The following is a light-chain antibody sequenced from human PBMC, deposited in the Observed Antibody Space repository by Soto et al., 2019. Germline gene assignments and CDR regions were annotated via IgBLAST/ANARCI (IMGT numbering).Light chain of an antibody. CDR3: QQSYTAQYT. Sequence: DIQMTQSPSSLSASVGDRVTITCRASQSISSNLNWYQQKPGKAPKLLIYAASSLQSGVPSRFSGGGSGTEFTLPISSLQPEDFATYFCQQSYTAQYTFGHGTKLEIK. V-gene: IGKV1-39*01. J-gene: IGKJ2*01. CDR2: AAS. CDR1: QSISSN.